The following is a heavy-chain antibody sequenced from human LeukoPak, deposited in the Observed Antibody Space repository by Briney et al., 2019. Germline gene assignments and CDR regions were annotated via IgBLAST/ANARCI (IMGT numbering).Heavy chain of an antibody. CDR3: ARDVTMVRDKKYAFDI. CDR1: GDSIIGYY. D-gene: IGHD3-10*01. J-gene: IGHJ3*02. Sequence: SETLSLTCSVSGDSIIGYYWGWIRQPPGKGLEWIGNIYYTGNTYYNSSLKSRVTISVDTSKNQFSLKLSSVTAADTAVYYCARDVTMVRDKKYAFDIWGQGTMVTVPS. CDR2: IYYTGNT. V-gene: IGHV4-38-2*02.